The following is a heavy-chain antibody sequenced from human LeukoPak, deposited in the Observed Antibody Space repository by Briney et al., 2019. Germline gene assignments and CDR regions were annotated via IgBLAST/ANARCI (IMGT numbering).Heavy chain of an antibody. J-gene: IGHJ6*02. V-gene: IGHV3-30-3*01. CDR3: ASPAGGIVVVPAAIYYGMDV. Sequence: GGSLRLSCAASGFTFSSYAMHWVRQAPGKGLEWVAVISYDGSNKYYADSVKGRFTISRDNSKNTLYLQMNSLRAEDTAVYYCASPAGGIVVVPAAIYYGMDVWGQGTTVTVSS. D-gene: IGHD2-2*01. CDR2: ISYDGSNK. CDR1: GFTFSSYA.